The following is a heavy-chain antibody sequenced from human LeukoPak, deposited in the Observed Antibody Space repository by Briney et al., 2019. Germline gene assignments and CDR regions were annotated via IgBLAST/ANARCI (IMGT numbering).Heavy chain of an antibody. CDR3: ARHAVPAAMDAFDI. Sequence: GESLKISCKGSGYSFTSYWIGWVRQMPGKGLEWMGIIYPGDSDTRYSPSFQGQVTISADKSNNTAYLHWSSLKASDTAMYYCARHAVPAAMDAFDIWGQGTMVTVSS. J-gene: IGHJ3*02. CDR1: GYSFTSYW. V-gene: IGHV5-51*01. CDR2: IYPGDSDT. D-gene: IGHD2-2*01.